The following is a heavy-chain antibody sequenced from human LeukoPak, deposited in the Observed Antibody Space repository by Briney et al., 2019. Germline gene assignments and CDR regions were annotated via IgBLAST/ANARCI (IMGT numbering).Heavy chain of an antibody. J-gene: IGHJ4*02. Sequence: PGGSLRLSCAASGFTFSSYGMHWVRQAPGKGLEWVAVIWYDGSNKYYADSVKGRFTISRDNSKNTLYLQMNSLRAEDTAVYYCARGSPYRDSDDYWGQGTLVTVSS. CDR2: IWYDGSNK. CDR3: ARGSPYRDSDDY. D-gene: IGHD1-26*01. CDR1: GFTFSSYG. V-gene: IGHV3-33*01.